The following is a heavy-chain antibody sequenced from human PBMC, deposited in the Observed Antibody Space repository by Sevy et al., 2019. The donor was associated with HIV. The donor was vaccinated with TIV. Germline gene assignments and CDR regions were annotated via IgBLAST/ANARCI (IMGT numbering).Heavy chain of an antibody. D-gene: IGHD2-15*01. CDR1: GFTFSSYA. J-gene: IGHJ4*02. CDR3: ARDLFSGGNAVYGY. Sequence: GGSLSLSCAASGFTFSSYAMNWVRQAPGKGLEWVSSINAISSNIYYADSVKGRFTISRDNAENSLYLQMNSVRAEDTAVYYCARDLFSGGNAVYGYWGQGTLVTVSS. V-gene: IGHV3-21*01. CDR2: INAISSNI.